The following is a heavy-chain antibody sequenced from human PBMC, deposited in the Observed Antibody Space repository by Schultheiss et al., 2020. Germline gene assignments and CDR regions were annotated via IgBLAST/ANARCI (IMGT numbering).Heavy chain of an antibody. CDR2: IYSGGST. CDR3: ARDDSSGYYLGAFDI. Sequence: WGSLRLSCAASGFTVSSNYMSWVRQAPGKGLEWVSVIYSGGSTYYADSVKGRFTISRDNSKNTLYLQMNSLRAEDTAVYYCARDDSSGYYLGAFDIWGQGTMVTVSS. D-gene: IGHD3-22*01. V-gene: IGHV3-66*01. J-gene: IGHJ3*02. CDR1: GFTVSSNY.